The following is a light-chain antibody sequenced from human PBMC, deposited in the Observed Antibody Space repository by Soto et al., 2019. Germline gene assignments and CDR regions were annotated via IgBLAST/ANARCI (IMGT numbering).Light chain of an antibody. V-gene: IGKV3-20*01. CDR3: QQYGDSPAT. Sequence: LTQSPSSLSASVGDRVTITCRASQGISSSYLAWYQQKPGQAPRLLIYGAFNRATGIPDRFSGSGSGTDFTLTFSRLEPEELAVYDCQQYGDSPATFGPGTKVEIK. CDR2: GAF. CDR1: QGISSSY. J-gene: IGKJ3*01.